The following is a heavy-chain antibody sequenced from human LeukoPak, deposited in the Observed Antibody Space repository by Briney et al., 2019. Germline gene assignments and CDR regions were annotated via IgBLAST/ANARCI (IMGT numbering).Heavy chain of an antibody. CDR3: ARLPGNWGRYFDD. V-gene: IGHV4-39*01. Sequence: SETLSLTCTVSGGSISSSSYYWGWIRQPPGKGLEWIGSIYYSGSTYYNPSLKSRVTISVDTSKNQFSLKLSSVTAADTAVYYCARLPGNWGRYFDDWGHGTLVTVSS. D-gene: IGHD3-16*01. J-gene: IGHJ4*01. CDR1: GGSISSSSYY. CDR2: IYYSGST.